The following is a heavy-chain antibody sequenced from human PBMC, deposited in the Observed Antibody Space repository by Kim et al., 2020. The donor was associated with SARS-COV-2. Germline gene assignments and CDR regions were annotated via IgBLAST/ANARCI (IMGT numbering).Heavy chain of an antibody. D-gene: IGHD2-2*01. CDR2: IISGSTI. J-gene: IGHJ3*02. Sequence: GGSLRLSCAASGFPFSGYAMNWVRQAPGKGLEWVSYIISGSTIFYADSLRGRFTISRDNAKNSLYLQMNSLRDEDTAVYFCARDAGGTSYGFDIWGQGTMVTVSS. V-gene: IGHV3-48*02. CDR3: ARDAGGTSYGFDI. CDR1: GFPFSGYA.